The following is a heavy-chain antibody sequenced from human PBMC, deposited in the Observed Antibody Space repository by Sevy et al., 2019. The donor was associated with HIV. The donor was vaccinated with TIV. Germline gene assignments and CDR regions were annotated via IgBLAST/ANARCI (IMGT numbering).Heavy chain of an antibody. J-gene: IGHJ4*02. CDR1: GYSFTSYW. Sequence: GESLKISCKGSGYSFTSYWIGWVRQMPGKGLEWMGIIYPGDSDTRYSPSFQGQVTISADKSISTAYLQWSSLKASDTAMYYCARLHYYGSGSYYNGDPGFDYWGQGTLVTVSS. V-gene: IGHV5-51*01. CDR3: ARLHYYGSGSYYNGDPGFDY. CDR2: IYPGDSDT. D-gene: IGHD3-10*01.